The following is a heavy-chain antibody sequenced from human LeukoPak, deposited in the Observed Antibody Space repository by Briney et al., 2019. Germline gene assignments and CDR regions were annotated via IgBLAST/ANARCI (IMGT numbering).Heavy chain of an antibody. J-gene: IGHJ4*02. D-gene: IGHD6-19*01. CDR3: ARLRGSSGWYRIGDFDY. CDR1: GFTFSDYY. CDR2: ISSSGSTI. Sequence: PGGSLRLSCAASGFTFSDYYMSWIRQAPGKGLEWVSYISSSGSTIYYADSVKGRFTISRDNAKNSLYLQMNSLGAEDTAVYYCARLRGSSGWYRIGDFDYWGQGTLVTVSS. V-gene: IGHV3-11*04.